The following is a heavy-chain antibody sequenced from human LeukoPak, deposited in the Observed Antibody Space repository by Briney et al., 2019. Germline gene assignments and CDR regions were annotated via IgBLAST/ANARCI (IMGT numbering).Heavy chain of an antibody. D-gene: IGHD6-19*01. Sequence: SETLSLTCTVSGDSINSYYWSWIRHPPGNGLEWNGYIFYSGHTNYNPSLKSRVTISVDTSKNQFSLKLSSVTAADTAVYYCASSKTNGDSSGWYAWFDPWGQGTLVTVSP. CDR1: GDSINSYY. CDR3: ASSKTNGDSSGWYAWFDP. J-gene: IGHJ5*02. CDR2: IFYSGHT. V-gene: IGHV4-59*01.